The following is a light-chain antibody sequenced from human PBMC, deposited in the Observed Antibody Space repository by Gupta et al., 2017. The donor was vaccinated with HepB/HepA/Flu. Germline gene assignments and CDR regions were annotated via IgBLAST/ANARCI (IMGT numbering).Light chain of an antibody. CDR3: STSDASMNSWV. J-gene: IGLJ3*02. CDR1: SSNIGGNT. V-gene: IGLV1-44*01. Sequence: QSVLTQPPSASGTPGQRVTISCSGSSSNIGGNTVNWYQQVPGKAPKRRIHSNNERPSGVTDRFLCYTAGDYASPQTSSLQSEEEADDYWSTSDASMNSWVLGSGTTLTVL. CDR2: SNN.